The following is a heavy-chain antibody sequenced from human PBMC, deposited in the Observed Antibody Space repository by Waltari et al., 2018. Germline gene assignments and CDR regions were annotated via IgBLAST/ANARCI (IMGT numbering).Heavy chain of an antibody. V-gene: IGHV4-34*01. D-gene: IGHD6-6*01. CDR1: GGSFSGYY. CDR2: INHSGSA. Sequence: QVQLQQWGAGLLKPSETLSLTCAVYGGSFSGYYWSWIRQPPGKGLEWIGEINHSGSANYNPSPKSRVTISVDTSKNQFSLKLSSVTAADTAVYYCARYSSSLYYYYGMDVWGQGTTVTVSS. CDR3: ARYSSSLYYYYGMDV. J-gene: IGHJ6*02.